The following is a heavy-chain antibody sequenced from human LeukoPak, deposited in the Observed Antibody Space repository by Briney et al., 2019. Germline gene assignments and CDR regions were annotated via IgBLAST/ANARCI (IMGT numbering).Heavy chain of an antibody. J-gene: IGHJ4*02. V-gene: IGHV3-7*01. Sequence: PGGTLRLSCAASGFTFSSYWMSWVRQAPGKGLEWVANIKQDGSEKYYVDSVKGRFTISRDNAKKSMYLEMNSLRAEDTAVYYCARPSNEGQWLVGQGVDYWGQGTLVTVSS. CDR2: IKQDGSEK. CDR1: GFTFSSYW. D-gene: IGHD6-19*01. CDR3: ARPSNEGQWLVGQGVDY.